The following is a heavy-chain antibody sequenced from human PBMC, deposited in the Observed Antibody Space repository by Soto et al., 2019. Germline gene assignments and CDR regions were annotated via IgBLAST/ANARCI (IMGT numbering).Heavy chain of an antibody. CDR3: VGGQYYFDY. Sequence: QVQLVESGGGVVQPGRSLRLSCAASGFPFSSYGMHWVREAPGKGLELVAVISYDGSNKYYADSVKGRFTISRDNSASTLYLQMNSLSPEDTALYYCVGGQYYFDYRGQGTLVTVSP. J-gene: IGHJ4*02. D-gene: IGHD3-10*01. CDR2: ISYDGSNK. V-gene: IGHV3-30*03. CDR1: GFPFSSYG.